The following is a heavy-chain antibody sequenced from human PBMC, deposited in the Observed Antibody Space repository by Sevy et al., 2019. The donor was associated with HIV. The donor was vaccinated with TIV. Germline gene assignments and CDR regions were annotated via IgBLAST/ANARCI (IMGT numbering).Heavy chain of an antibody. CDR2: ISYDGSNK. Sequence: GGSLRLSCAASGFTFSSYAMHWVRQAPGKGLEWVAVISYDGSNKYYAASVKGRFTISRDNSKNTLYLQMNSLRAEDTAVYYCARDRGPGPSDGMYVWGQGTTVTVSS. CDR1: GFTFSSYA. J-gene: IGHJ6*02. V-gene: IGHV3-30-3*01. CDR3: ARDRGPGPSDGMYV.